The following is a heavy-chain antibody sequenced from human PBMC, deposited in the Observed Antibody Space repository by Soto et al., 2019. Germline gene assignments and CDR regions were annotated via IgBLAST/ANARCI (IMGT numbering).Heavy chain of an antibody. V-gene: IGHV4-34*01. J-gene: IGHJ6*02. CDR2: INHSGST. CDR1: GGSFSGYY. D-gene: IGHD3-16*02. CDR3: ARQRIMITFGGVIVIPYYYYGMDV. Sequence: SETLSLTCAVYGGSFSGYYWGWIRQPPGKGLEWIGEINHSGSTNYNPSLKSRVTISVDTSKNQFSLKLSSVTAADTAVYYCARQRIMITFGGVIVIPYYYYGMDVWGQGTTVTVSS.